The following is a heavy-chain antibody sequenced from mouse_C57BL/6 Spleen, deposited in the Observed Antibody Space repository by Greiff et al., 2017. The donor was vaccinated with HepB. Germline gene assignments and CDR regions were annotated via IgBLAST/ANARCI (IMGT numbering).Heavy chain of an antibody. Sequence: VQLQQSGAELVKPGASVKLSCKASGYTFTSYWMHWVKQRPGQGLEWIGMIHPNSGSTNYNEKCKSKATLTVDKSSSTAYMQLSSLTSEDSAVYYCARELPSYAMDYWGQGASVTVSS. CDR3: ARELPSYAMDY. V-gene: IGHV1-64*01. CDR1: GYTFTSYW. D-gene: IGHD1-1*01. J-gene: IGHJ4*01. CDR2: IHPNSGST.